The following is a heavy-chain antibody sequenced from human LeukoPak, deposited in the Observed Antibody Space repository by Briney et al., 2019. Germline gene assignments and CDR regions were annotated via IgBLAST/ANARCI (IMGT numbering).Heavy chain of an antibody. D-gene: IGHD3-22*01. CDR3: ARDGYYDSSGYRWYYGMDV. CDR2: ISSSSSTI. J-gene: IGHJ6*02. CDR1: GFTFSSYS. Sequence: GGSLRLSCAASGFTFSSYSMNWVRQAPGKGLEWVSYISSSSSTIYYADSVKGRFTISRDNAKNSLYPQMNSLRAEDTAVYYCARDGYYDSSGYRWYYGMDVWGQGTTVTVSS. V-gene: IGHV3-48*01.